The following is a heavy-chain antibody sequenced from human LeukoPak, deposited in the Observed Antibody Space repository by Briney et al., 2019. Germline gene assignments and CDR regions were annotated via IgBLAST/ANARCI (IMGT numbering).Heavy chain of an antibody. CDR2: IYYSGST. Sequence: SETLSLTCTVSGGSISSHYWSWIRQPPGKGLEWIGYIYYSGSTNYNPSLKSRVTISVDTSKSQFSLRLNSVTAADTAVYFCGRVRTGNTGSPEYFEDWGQGTLVTVSS. CDR3: GRVRTGNTGSPEYFED. CDR1: GGSISSHY. D-gene: IGHD5-12*01. J-gene: IGHJ1*01. V-gene: IGHV4-59*11.